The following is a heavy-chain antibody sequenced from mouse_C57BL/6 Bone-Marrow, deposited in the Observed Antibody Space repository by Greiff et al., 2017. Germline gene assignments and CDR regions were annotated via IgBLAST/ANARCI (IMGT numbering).Heavy chain of an antibody. D-gene: IGHD4-1*01. V-gene: IGHV1-54*01. CDR2: INPGSGGT. CDR1: GYAFTNYL. Sequence: VQLQQSGAELVRPGTSVKVSCKASGYAFTNYLIEWVKQRPGQGLEWIGVINPGSGGTNYNEKFKGKATLTADKSSSTAYMQLSSLTSEDSSVYFCARRDWDGYFDVWGTGTTVTVSS. CDR3: ARRDWDGYFDV. J-gene: IGHJ1*03.